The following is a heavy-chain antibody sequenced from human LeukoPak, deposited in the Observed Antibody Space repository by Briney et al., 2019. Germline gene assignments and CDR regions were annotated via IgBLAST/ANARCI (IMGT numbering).Heavy chain of an antibody. CDR2: ISGSGGST. CDR3: AKSLTYGDYDNYYYMDV. Sequence: GGSLRLSCAASGFTFSSYSMNWVRQAPGKGLEWVSAISGSGGSTYYAGSVKGRFTISRDNSKNTLYLQMNSLRAEDAAVYYCAKSLTYGDYDNYYYMDVWGKGTTVTVSS. V-gene: IGHV3-23*01. J-gene: IGHJ6*03. D-gene: IGHD4-17*01. CDR1: GFTFSSYS.